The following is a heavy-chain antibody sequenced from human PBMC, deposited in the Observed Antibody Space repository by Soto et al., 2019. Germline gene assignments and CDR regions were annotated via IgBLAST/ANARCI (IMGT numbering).Heavy chain of an antibody. CDR2: ISGSSSNI. Sequence: EVQLVESGGGLVQPGGSLRLSCAASGFSFSTYSMNWVRQAPGKGLEWVSYISGSSSNIYYADSMKGRFTISIDNAKNSLYLQMNSLRDEDTAVYYCARDRGRSGWYELDIWGQGTMVTVSS. CDR1: GFSFSTYS. CDR3: ARDRGRSGWYELDI. D-gene: IGHD6-19*01. J-gene: IGHJ3*02. V-gene: IGHV3-48*02.